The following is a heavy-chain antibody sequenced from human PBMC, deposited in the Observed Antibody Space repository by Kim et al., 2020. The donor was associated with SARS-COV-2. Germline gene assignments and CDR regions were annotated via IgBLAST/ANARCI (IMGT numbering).Heavy chain of an antibody. CDR2: ISGGGGIT. CDR1: RFTFSAYA. Sequence: GGSLRLSCAASRFTFSAYAMSWVRQAPGKGLEWVSAISGGGGITDYADSVKGRFTISRDNSKNTLYLQMNSLRAEDTAVYYCARHQGGESSAVYGLDVWG. J-gene: IGHJ6*01. CDR3: ARHQGGESSAVYGLDV. V-gene: IGHV3-23*01. D-gene: IGHD3-22*01.